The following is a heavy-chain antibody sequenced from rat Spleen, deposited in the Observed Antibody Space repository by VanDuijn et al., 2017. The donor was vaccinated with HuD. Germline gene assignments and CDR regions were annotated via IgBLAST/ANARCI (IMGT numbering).Heavy chain of an antibody. J-gene: IGHJ3*01. CDR3: TGGQYTTDYYYEDWFAN. V-gene: IGHV2S12*01. CDR1: GLSLTSNG. Sequence: QVQLKESGPGLVQPSQTLSLTCTVSGLSLTSNGVSWIRQPPGKGLEWIAAISSVGITYYNSALKSRLSISRDTSKSQVFLKMNSLQTEDTAIYFCTGGQYTTDYYYEDWFANWGQGTLVTVSS. CDR2: ISSVGIT. D-gene: IGHD1-6*01.